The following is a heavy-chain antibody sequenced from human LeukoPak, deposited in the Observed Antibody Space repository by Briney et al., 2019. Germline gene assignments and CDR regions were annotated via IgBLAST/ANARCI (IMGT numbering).Heavy chain of an antibody. V-gene: IGHV3-33*01. Sequence: GRSLRLSCAASGFTFSSYGMHWVRQAPGKGLEWVAVIWYDGSNKYYADSVKGRFTISRDNSKNTLYLQMNSLRAEDTAVYYCARDNSAARCSSGTDYWGQGTLVTVSS. CDR2: IWYDGSNK. CDR1: GFTFSSYG. CDR3: ARDNSAARCSSGTDY. D-gene: IGHD6-19*01. J-gene: IGHJ4*02.